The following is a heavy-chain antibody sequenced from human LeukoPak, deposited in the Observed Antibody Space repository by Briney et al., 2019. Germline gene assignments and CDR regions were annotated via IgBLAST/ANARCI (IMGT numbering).Heavy chain of an antibody. CDR1: GGTFSSYA. V-gene: IGHV1-18*01. J-gene: IGHJ3*02. D-gene: IGHD1-26*01. CDR3: AIVGAPDAFDI. Sequence: ASVKVSCKASGGTFSSYAISWVRQAPGQELKWMGWISAYNGNTNYAQKLQGRVTMTTDTSTSTAYMELRSLRSDDTAVYYCAIVGAPDAFDIWGQGTMVTVSS. CDR2: ISAYNGNT.